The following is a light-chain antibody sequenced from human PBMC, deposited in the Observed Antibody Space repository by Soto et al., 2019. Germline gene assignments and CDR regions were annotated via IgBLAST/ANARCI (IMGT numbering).Light chain of an antibody. J-gene: IGLJ3*02. CDR2: EVR. CDR1: MRDVGAYNL. Sequence: QSVLTQPASVSGSAGQSITIFCSGTMRDVGAYNLVSWYQQHPGTAPKLIIYEVRNRPSGISSRFSGSRSGNTASLTISWLQPEGEGDYYFHAYTARSTLVFGGGTKVTVL. CDR3: HAYTARSTLV. V-gene: IGLV2-14*01.